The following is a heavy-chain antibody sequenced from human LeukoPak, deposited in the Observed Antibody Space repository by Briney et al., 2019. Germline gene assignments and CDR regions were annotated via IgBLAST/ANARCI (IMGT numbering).Heavy chain of an antibody. V-gene: IGHV3-23*01. CDR2: ISGSGGST. CDR1: GFTFSSYA. Sequence: GGSLRLSCAASGFTFSSYAMSWVRQAPGKGLEWVSAISGSGGSTYYADSVKGRFTISRDNSKNTLYLQMNSLRAEDTAVYYCAKDRFLEWSILLAGRYYFDYWGQGTLVTVSS. CDR3: AKDRFLEWSILLAGRYYFDY. D-gene: IGHD3-3*01. J-gene: IGHJ4*02.